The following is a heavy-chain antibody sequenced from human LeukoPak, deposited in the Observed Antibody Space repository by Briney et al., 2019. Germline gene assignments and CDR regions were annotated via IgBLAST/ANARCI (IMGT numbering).Heavy chain of an antibody. J-gene: IGHJ4*02. CDR2: INPNSGGT. CDR3: ARDTADRTKYYYDISGHFDY. V-gene: IGHV1-2*02. D-gene: IGHD3-22*01. Sequence: VASVKVSCKASGYTFTGYYMHWVRQAPGQGLEWMGWINPNSGGTNYAQKFQGRVTMTRDTSISTAYMELSRLRSDDTAVYYCARDTADRTKYYYDISGHFDYWGQGTLVTASS. CDR1: GYTFTGYY.